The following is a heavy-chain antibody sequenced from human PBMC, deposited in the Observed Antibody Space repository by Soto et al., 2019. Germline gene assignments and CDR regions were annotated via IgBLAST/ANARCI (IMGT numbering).Heavy chain of an antibody. CDR1: GGSISSYY. V-gene: IGHV4-59*01. Sequence: SETLSLTCTVSGGSISSYYWSWIRQPPGKGLEWIGYIYYSGSTNYNPSLKSRVTISVDTSKNQFSLKLSSVTAADTAVYYCARGGDYYDSSGYWFDPWGQGTLVTVS. CDR2: IYYSGST. J-gene: IGHJ5*02. D-gene: IGHD3-22*01. CDR3: ARGGDYYDSSGYWFDP.